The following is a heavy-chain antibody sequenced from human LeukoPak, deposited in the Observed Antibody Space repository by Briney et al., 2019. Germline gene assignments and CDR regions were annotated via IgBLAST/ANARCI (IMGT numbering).Heavy chain of an antibody. Sequence: PGGSLRLSCVASGFRFRTYWMSWVRQAPGKGLEWVANIKQDGSEKYYADSVRGRFTISRDDARNSIYLQMNSLRVEDTAVYYCAKDATLSSTSCCDWFDPWGQGTLVTVSS. J-gene: IGHJ5*02. CDR1: GFRFRTYW. D-gene: IGHD2-2*01. CDR3: AKDATLSSTSCCDWFDP. V-gene: IGHV3-7*01. CDR2: IKQDGSEK.